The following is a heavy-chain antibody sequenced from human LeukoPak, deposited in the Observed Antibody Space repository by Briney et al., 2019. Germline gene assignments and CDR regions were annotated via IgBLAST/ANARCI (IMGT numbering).Heavy chain of an antibody. Sequence: SVKVSCKASGGTFSSYAISWVRQAPGQGLEWMGGLIPIFDTANYAQKFQGRVTITADESPSTAYIDLSSLRAEDTAVYYCASSNLGERYCSSTSCYHYYYYMDVWGKGITVAVSS. V-gene: IGHV1-69*13. J-gene: IGHJ6*03. CDR1: GGTFSSYA. CDR3: ASSNLGERYCSSTSCYHYYYYMDV. CDR2: LIPIFDTA. D-gene: IGHD2-2*01.